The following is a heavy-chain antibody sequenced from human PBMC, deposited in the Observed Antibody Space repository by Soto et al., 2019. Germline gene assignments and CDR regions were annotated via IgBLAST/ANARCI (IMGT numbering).Heavy chain of an antibody. J-gene: IGHJ3*02. Sequence: GGSLRLSCAASGFTFSSYAMSWVRQAPGKGLEWVSAISGSGGSTYYADSVKGRFTISRDNSKNTLYLQMNSLRAEDTAVYYCAIAIRSGGSSRGPPGAFDIWGQGTMVTVSS. V-gene: IGHV3-23*01. CDR1: GFTFSSYA. D-gene: IGHD2-15*01. CDR3: AIAIRSGGSSRGPPGAFDI. CDR2: ISGSGGST.